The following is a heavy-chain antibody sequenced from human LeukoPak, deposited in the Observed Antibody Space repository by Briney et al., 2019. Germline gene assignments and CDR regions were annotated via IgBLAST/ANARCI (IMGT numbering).Heavy chain of an antibody. CDR3: AMTPKITMIRGVKGPWFDP. CDR1: GFTLNGYW. Sequence: GGSLRLSCAAPGFTLNGYWMHWVRQAPGKGLVWVSRINSDGSTTSYADSVKGRFTISRDNSKNTLYLQMNSLRAEDTAVYHCAMTPKITMIRGVKGPWFDPWGQGTLVTVSS. J-gene: IGHJ5*02. V-gene: IGHV3-74*01. CDR2: INSDGSTT. D-gene: IGHD3-10*01.